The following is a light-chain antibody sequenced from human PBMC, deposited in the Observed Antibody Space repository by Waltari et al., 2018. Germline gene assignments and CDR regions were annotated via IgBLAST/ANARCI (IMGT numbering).Light chain of an antibody. CDR3: QVWDANTDPGV. CDR2: YDS. V-gene: IGLV3-21*01. Sequence: SYVLTQPPSVDVAPRETAKVTCGGNNIESKSVNRSQQKQCQSPVLAISYDSDRPSGIPERFSGSNSGDTATLTISRVEAGDEADYYCQVWDANTDPGVFGTGTEVTVL. J-gene: IGLJ1*01. CDR1: NIESKS.